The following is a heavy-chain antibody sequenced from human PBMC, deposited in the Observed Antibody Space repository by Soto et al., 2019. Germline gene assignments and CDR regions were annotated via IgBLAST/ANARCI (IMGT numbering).Heavy chain of an antibody. CDR3: ARAAYCSSTSCPLSSLGATYYYYYYMDV. CDR2: INWNGGST. Sequence: EVQLVESGGGVVRPGGSLRLSCAASGFTFDDYGMSWVHQAPGKGLEWVSGINWNGGSTGYADSVKGRFTISRDNAKNSLYLQMNSLRAEDTALYHCARAAYCSSTSCPLSSLGATYYYYYYMDVWGKGTTVTVSS. J-gene: IGHJ6*03. V-gene: IGHV3-20*01. CDR1: GFTFDDYG. D-gene: IGHD2-2*01.